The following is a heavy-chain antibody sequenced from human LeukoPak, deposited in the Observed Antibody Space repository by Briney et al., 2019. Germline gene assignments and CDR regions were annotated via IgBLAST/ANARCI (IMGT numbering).Heavy chain of an antibody. J-gene: IGHJ6*02. CDR2: IYTNGIT. CDR3: ARGPVGHCSGGSCPPGYYYGMDV. D-gene: IGHD2-15*01. V-gene: IGHV4-61*02. CDR1: GGSVSSGSYH. Sequence: SETLSLTCTVSGGSVSSGSYHWSWIRQPAGKGLEWIGRIYTNGITHYNPSLKSRVTMSIDTSKNQFSLKLSSVTAADTAVYYCARGPVGHCSGGSCPPGYYYGMDVWGQGTTVTVSS.